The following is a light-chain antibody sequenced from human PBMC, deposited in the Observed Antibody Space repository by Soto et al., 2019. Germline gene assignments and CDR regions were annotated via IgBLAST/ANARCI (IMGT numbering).Light chain of an antibody. CDR1: QSVLYSSNNKNY. CDR2: WAS. J-gene: IGKJ1*01. Sequence: DSVMTHSPYSLAVSLGERATINCKSSQSVLYSSNNKNYLAWYQQKPGQPPKLLIYWASTRESGVPDRFSGSGSGTDFTLTISSLQAEDVAVYYCQQYYSTPRTFGQGTKVDIK. CDR3: QQYYSTPRT. V-gene: IGKV4-1*01.